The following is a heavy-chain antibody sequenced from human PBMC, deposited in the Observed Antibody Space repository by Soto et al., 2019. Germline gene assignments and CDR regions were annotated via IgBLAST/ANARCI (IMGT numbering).Heavy chain of an antibody. J-gene: IGHJ4*02. CDR3: AFDVQTGVVYFDN. Sequence: QVQFVQSGAEVKKPGSSVKVSCKASGGTFSTYTISWVRQAPGQGLEWLGRIIPLFGLPNHAQKFRDRVTISADKPTDTAYLEMNSLRPEDTAVYYCAFDVQTGVVYFDNWGQGTLVTVSS. V-gene: IGHV1-69*02. CDR1: GGTFSTYT. CDR2: IIPLFGLP. D-gene: IGHD2-21*01.